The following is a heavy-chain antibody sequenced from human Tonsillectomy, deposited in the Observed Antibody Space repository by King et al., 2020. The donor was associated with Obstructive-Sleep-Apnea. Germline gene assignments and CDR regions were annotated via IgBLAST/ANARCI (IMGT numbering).Heavy chain of an antibody. CDR3: ARLVDMNMGTFDY. Sequence: QLVQSGAEVKKPGSSVKVSCKASGGTFSNYAISWVRQAPGQGLEWMGGIIPIFGTANYAQKFHGRVTMTADESTSTAYMELSSLRSKDTAIYYCARLVDMNMGTFDYWGQGTLVTVSS. CDR1: GGTFSNYA. CDR2: IIPIFGTA. D-gene: IGHD5-12*01. V-gene: IGHV1-69*01. J-gene: IGHJ4*02.